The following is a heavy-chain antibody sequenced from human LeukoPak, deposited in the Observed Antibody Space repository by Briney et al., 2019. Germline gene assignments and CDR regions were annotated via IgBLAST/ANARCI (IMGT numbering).Heavy chain of an antibody. CDR3: ARDNPTGPSSSPLFDY. V-gene: IGHV4-39*07. CDR1: GGSISSSSYY. CDR2: IYYSGST. Sequence: SETLSLTCTVSGGSISSSSYYWGWIRQPPGKGLEWIGSIYYSGSTYYNPSLKSRVTISVDTSKNQFSLKLSSVTAADTAVYYCARDNPTGPSSSPLFDYWGQGTLVTVSS. D-gene: IGHD2-2*01. J-gene: IGHJ4*02.